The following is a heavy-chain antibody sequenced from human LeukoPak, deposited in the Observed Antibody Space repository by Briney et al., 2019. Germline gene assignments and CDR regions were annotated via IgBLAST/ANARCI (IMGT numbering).Heavy chain of an antibody. CDR1: AYTFTSYY. J-gene: IGHJ4*02. Sequence: ASVKVSCKASAYTFTSYYIHWVRQAPGQGLEWMGIINPSGGSTSYAQKFQGRVTMTEDTSTDTGYMELSSLTSEDTAVYYCTTMTMARGSPLFYFDNWGQGTLVTVSS. CDR2: INPSGGST. CDR3: TTMTMARGSPLFYFDN. V-gene: IGHV1-46*01. D-gene: IGHD3-10*01.